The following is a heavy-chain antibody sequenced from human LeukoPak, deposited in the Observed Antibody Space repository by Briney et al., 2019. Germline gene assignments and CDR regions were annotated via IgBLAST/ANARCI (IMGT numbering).Heavy chain of an antibody. Sequence: GASVKVSCKASGGTFSSYAISWVRQAPGQGLEWMGGIIPIFGTANYAQKFQGRVTITADESTSTAYMELSSLRSEDTAVYYCAKWGYSSSWYYFDYWGQGTLVTVSS. CDR2: IIPIFGTA. CDR1: GGTFSSYA. V-gene: IGHV1-69*13. D-gene: IGHD6-13*01. CDR3: AKWGYSSSWYYFDY. J-gene: IGHJ4*02.